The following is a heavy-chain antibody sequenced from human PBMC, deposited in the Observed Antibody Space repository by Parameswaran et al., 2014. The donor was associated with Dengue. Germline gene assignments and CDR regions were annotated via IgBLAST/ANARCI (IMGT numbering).Heavy chain of an antibody. CDR3: ATARPMVPLPPKPKDGDYFYSGMDV. J-gene: IGHJ6*02. V-gene: IGHV1-69*01. CDR2: SSLSLVH. Sequence: VRQMPGKGLSGWEGSSLSLVHQTTQQKFQGRITISADESTNIAYMELSRLTSEDTAIYYCATARPMVPLPPKPKDGDYFYSGMDVWGQGTTVTVSS. D-gene: IGHD3-10*01.